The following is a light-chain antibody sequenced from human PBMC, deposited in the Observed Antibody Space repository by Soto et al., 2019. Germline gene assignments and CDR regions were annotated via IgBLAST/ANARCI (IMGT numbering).Light chain of an antibody. Sequence: IVMTQSPATLSVSPGERAPLSCRASQTISANLAWYQQRPGQAPRLLIYGASTRATGIPARFSGSGSGTEFTLTISSLHSEDFAVYYCQQYNNWPPLTFGGGTKVDIK. J-gene: IGKJ4*01. CDR2: GAS. CDR3: QQYNNWPPLT. CDR1: QTISAN. V-gene: IGKV3-15*01.